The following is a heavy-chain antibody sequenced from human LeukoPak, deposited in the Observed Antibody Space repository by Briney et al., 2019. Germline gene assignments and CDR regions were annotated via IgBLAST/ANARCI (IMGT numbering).Heavy chain of an antibody. CDR1: GGTFSSYA. J-gene: IGHJ5*02. CDR3: ARDGRKVIVAAFWFDP. Sequence: SVKVSCKASGGTFSSYAISWVRQAPGQGLEWMGRIIPIFGTANYAQKFQGRVTITPDESASTAYMELSSLRSEDTAVYYCARDGRKVIVAAFWFDPWGQGTLVTVSS. D-gene: IGHD6-13*01. V-gene: IGHV1-69*15. CDR2: IIPIFGTA.